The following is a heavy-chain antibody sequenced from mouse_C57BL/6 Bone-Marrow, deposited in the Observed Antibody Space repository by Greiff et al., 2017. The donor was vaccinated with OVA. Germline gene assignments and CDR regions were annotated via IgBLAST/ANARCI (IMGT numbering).Heavy chain of an antibody. V-gene: IGHV1-26*01. CDR3: ARDGYHPFYAMDY. Sequence: EVQLQQSGPELVKPVASVKISCKASGYTFTDYYMNWVKQSHGKSLEWIGDINPNNGGTSYNQKFKGKATLTVDKSSSTAYMELRSLTSEDSAVYYCARDGYHPFYAMDYWGQGTSVTVSS. CDR1: GYTFTDYY. D-gene: IGHD2-3*01. CDR2: INPNNGGT. J-gene: IGHJ4*01.